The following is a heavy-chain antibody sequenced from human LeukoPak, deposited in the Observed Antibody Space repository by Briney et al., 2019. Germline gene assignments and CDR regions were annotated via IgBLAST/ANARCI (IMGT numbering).Heavy chain of an antibody. V-gene: IGHV3-7*01. CDR3: ANGGTYSSGP. J-gene: IGHJ5*02. CDR2: IKPDGSAQ. CDR1: GFTFSNPW. Sequence: GGSLRLSCAASGFTFSNPWMSWVRQAPGKGLEWVATIKPDGSAQYYVDSVKGRFTISRDNAKNSLFLQINSLRAEDTAVYYCANGGTYSSGPWGQGTLVTVSS. D-gene: IGHD3-22*01.